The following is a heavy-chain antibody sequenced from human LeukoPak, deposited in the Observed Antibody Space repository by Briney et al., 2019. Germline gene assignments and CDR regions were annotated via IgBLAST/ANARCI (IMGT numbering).Heavy chain of an antibody. CDR1: GFTFSIYG. Sequence: GRFLRLSCAASGFTFSIYGLHWVRQAPGKGLEWVAVIWNDGSVRYYADSVKGRFTISRDNSKKTLYLQMSNLRAEDTAVYYCARASGSYDYWGQGTLVTVSS. D-gene: IGHD1-26*01. CDR3: ARASGSYDY. J-gene: IGHJ4*02. V-gene: IGHV3-33*01. CDR2: IWNDGSVR.